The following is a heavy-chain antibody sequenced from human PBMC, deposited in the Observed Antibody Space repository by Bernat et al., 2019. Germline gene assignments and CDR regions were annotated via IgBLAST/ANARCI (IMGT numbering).Heavy chain of an antibody. CDR1: GGSISSYY. D-gene: IGHD3-3*01. J-gene: IGHJ4*02. CDR2: IYYSGST. CDR3: ARHDGRFLESGGPPQY. Sequence: QVQLQESCPGLVKPSETLSLTCTVSGGSISSYYWSWIRQPPGKGLEWIGYIYYSGSTNYNPSLKSRVTISVDTSKNQVSLKLSSVTAADTAVYYCARHDGRFLESGGPPQYWGQGTLVTVSS. V-gene: IGHV4-59*08.